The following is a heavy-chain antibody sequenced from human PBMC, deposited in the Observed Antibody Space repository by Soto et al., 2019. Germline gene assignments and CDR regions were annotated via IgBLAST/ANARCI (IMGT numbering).Heavy chain of an antibody. CDR1: GFTFSNAW. CDR3: TRDLPPTLSYSNYILNHSYGMDV. CDR2: IKSKTDGGTT. D-gene: IGHD4-4*01. V-gene: IGHV3-15*07. Sequence: GGSLRLSCAASGFTFSNAWMNWVRQAPGKGLEWVGRIKSKTDGGTTDYAAPVKGRFTISRDDSKNTLYLQMNSLKTEDTAVYYCTRDLPPTLSYSNYILNHSYGMDVWGQGTTVTVSS. J-gene: IGHJ6*02.